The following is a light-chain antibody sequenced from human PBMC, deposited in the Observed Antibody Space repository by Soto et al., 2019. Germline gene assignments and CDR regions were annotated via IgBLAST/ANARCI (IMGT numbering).Light chain of an antibody. CDR3: SSYTTSLTYV. J-gene: IGLJ1*01. CDR2: DVS. CDR1: SNDVDAYNY. V-gene: IGLV2-14*01. Sequence: QSVLTQPASGSGSPGQSITISCTGASNDVDAYNYVSWYQQHPGKVPKLMIYDVSSRPSGVSDRFSGSKSGNTASLTISGLQAEDEADYYCSSYTTSLTYVFGTGTKVTVL.